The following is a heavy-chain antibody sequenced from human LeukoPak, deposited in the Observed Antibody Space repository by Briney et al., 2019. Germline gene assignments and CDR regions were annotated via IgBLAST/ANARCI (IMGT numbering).Heavy chain of an antibody. CDR1: GFTFSGYW. D-gene: IGHD1-26*01. CDR2: IKQDGSEK. V-gene: IGHV3-7*01. CDR3: ARGKIMGPTTLDY. Sequence: GGSLRLSCAASGFTFSGYWMSWVRQTPEKGLEWVANIKQDGSEKYYVDSVKGRFTISRDNTENSLYLQMNGLRVDDTAVYYCARGKIMGPTTLDYWGQGTLVTVSS. J-gene: IGHJ4*02.